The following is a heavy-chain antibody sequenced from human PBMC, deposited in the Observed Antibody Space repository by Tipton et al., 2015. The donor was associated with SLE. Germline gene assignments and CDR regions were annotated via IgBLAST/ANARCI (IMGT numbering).Heavy chain of an antibody. CDR1: GFTFSSYA. CDR3: ASSGSYRASFDY. Sequence: LRLSCAASGFTFSSYAMSWVRQAPGKGLEWIGEINYSGSTNYNPSLKSRVTISVDTSKNQFYLKLSSVTAADTALYYCASSGSYRASFDYWGQGILVTVSS. J-gene: IGHJ4*02. D-gene: IGHD1-26*01. CDR2: INYSGST. V-gene: IGHV4-59*01.